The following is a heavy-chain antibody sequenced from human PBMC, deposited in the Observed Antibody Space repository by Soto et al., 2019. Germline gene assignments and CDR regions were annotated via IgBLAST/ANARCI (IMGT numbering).Heavy chain of an antibody. Sequence: EASVKVSCKASGYTFTSYAMHWVRQAPGQRLEWMGWINAGNGNTKYSQKFQGRVTITRDTSASTAYMELSSLRSEDTAVYYCARVFNPWYDFWSGYYKSYYYGMDVWGQGTTVTVSS. D-gene: IGHD3-3*01. V-gene: IGHV1-3*01. CDR2: INAGNGNT. J-gene: IGHJ6*02. CDR3: ARVFNPWYDFWSGYYKSYYYGMDV. CDR1: GYTFTSYA.